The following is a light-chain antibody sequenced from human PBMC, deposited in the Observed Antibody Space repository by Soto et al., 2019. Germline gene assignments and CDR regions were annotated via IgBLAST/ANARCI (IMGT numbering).Light chain of an antibody. CDR1: QSINSL. CDR2: DAS. V-gene: IGKV1-5*01. CDR3: QQYDSYST. Sequence: DIQMTQSPSTLSASVGDSVTITCRASQSINSLVAWYQQHPGKAPKLLIYDASSLQNWVPSRFSGSRSGTGFTLTITSLQPDDFATYYFQQYDSYSTFGKGTKLKI. J-gene: IGKJ2*01.